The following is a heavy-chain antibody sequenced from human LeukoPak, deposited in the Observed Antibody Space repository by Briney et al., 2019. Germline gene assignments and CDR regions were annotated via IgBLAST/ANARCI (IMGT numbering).Heavy chain of an antibody. CDR2: ISGSSTYI. J-gene: IGHJ4*02. V-gene: IGHV3-21*01. CDR1: GFTFSSYT. CDR3: TREPMYTSGGDY. Sequence: PGGSLGLSCSASGFTFSSYTMNWVRQAPGRGLEWVSSISGSSTYIFYADSVKGRFTISRDNAKNSLYLQMNSLRAEDTALYYCTREPMYTSGGDYWGQGTLVTVSS. D-gene: IGHD6-19*01.